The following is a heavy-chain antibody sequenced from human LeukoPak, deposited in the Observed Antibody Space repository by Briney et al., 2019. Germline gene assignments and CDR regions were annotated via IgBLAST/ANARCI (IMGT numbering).Heavy chain of an antibody. J-gene: IGHJ5*02. CDR3: ARAPYDGSGYYYDQ. D-gene: IGHD3-22*01. CDR2: IKQDETEK. Sequence: PGGSLRLSCTASGFTFSNFWMGWVRQAPGKGLEWVANIKQDETEKFYLGSVKGRFTISRDNSKNTLYLQMDSLRAEDTAVYYCARAPYDGSGYYYDQWGQGTLVTVSS. V-gene: IGHV3-7*03. CDR1: GFTFSNFW.